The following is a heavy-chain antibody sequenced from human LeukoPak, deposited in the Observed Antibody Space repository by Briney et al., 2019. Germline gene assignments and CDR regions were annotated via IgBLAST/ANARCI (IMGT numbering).Heavy chain of an antibody. D-gene: IGHD3-22*01. CDR2: INSDGSST. V-gene: IGHV3-74*01. CDR3: ARAQSQYYYDTSGYSTIYYFDY. Sequence: GGSLRLSCAASGFTFSSYWMHWVRQAPGKGLVWVSRINSDGSSTTYADSVKGRFTISRDNAKNTLFLQMSSLRAEDTAVYYCARAQSQYYYDTSGYSTIYYFDYWGQGTLVTVSS. J-gene: IGHJ4*02. CDR1: GFTFSSYW.